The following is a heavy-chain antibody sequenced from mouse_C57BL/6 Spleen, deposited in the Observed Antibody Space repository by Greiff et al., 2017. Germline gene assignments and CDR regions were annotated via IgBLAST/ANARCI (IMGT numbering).Heavy chain of an antibody. D-gene: IGHD6-1*01. CDR2: IDPENGDT. Sequence: EVKLQESGAELVRPGASVKLSCTASGFNIKDDYMHWVKQRPEQGLEWIGWIDPENGDTEYASKFQCKATITADTSSNTAYLQLSSLTSEDTAVYYCTTGSFGDYAMDYWGQGTSVTVSS. CDR3: TTGSFGDYAMDY. V-gene: IGHV14-4*01. J-gene: IGHJ4*01. CDR1: GFNIKDDY.